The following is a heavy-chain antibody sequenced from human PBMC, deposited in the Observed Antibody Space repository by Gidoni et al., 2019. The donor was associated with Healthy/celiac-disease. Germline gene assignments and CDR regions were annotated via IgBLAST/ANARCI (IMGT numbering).Heavy chain of an antibody. CDR1: GGSFSGYY. CDR2: INHSGST. Sequence: VQLQQWGPGLLKPSATLSLTCAVYGGSFSGYYWSWIRQPPGKGLEWIGEINHSGSTNYNPSLKSRVTISVDTSKNQCSLKLSSVTAADTAVYYCARERFYYDFWSGYYTGMGPLAGMDVWGQGTTVTVSS. J-gene: IGHJ6*02. CDR3: ARERFYYDFWSGYYTGMGPLAGMDV. V-gene: IGHV4-34*01. D-gene: IGHD3-3*01.